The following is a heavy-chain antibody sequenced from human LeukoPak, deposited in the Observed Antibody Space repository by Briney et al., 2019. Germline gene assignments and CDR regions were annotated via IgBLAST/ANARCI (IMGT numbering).Heavy chain of an antibody. Sequence: GGSLRLSCAASGFTFSSYAMSWVPQAPGKGLEWVANIKQDGSEKYYVDSVKGRFTISRDNAKNSLYLQMNSLRAEDTAVYYCARDKQYTSSCDYWGQGTLVTVSS. V-gene: IGHV3-7*01. CDR2: IKQDGSEK. CDR1: GFTFSSYA. CDR3: ARDKQYTSSCDY. J-gene: IGHJ4*02. D-gene: IGHD6-13*01.